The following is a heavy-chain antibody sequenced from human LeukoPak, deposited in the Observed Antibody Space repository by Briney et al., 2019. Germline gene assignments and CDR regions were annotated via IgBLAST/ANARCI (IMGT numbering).Heavy chain of an antibody. CDR2: INPNSGGT. CDR3: ARLNYDILTGYYYFDY. CDR1: GYTFTSYG. J-gene: IGHJ4*02. V-gene: IGHV1-2*02. Sequence: GASVKVSCKASGYTFTSYGISWVRQAPGQGLEWMGWINPNSGGTNYAQKFQGRVTMTRDTSISTAYMELSRLRSDDTAVYYCARLNYDILTGYYYFDYWGQGTLVTVSS. D-gene: IGHD3-9*01.